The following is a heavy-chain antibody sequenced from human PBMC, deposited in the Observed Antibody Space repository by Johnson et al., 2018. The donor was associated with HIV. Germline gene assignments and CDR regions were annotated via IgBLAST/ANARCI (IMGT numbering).Heavy chain of an antibody. Sequence: VQLVESGGGLVQPGGSLRLSCAASEFTFDDYGMSWVRPAPGKGLEWVSGINWNGGSTGYADSVTGRFTITRDNAKNSLYLQMNSLRAEDTALYYCARGLVLPYAPFDIWGQGTMVTVSS. CDR1: EFTFDDYG. D-gene: IGHD2-2*01. J-gene: IGHJ3*02. CDR2: INWNGGST. V-gene: IGHV3-20*04. CDR3: ARGLVLPYAPFDI.